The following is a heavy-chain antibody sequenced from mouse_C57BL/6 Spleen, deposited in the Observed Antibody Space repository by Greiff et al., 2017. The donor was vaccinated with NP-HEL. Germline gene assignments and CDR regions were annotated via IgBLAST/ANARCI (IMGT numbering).Heavy chain of an antibody. J-gene: IGHJ4*01. V-gene: IGHV1-9*01. CDR2: ILPGSGST. CDR3: ARWVLDYYAMDY. D-gene: IGHD2-14*01. CDR1: GYTFTGYW. Sequence: QVQLQQSGAELMKPGASVKLSCKATGYTFTGYWIEWVKQRPGHGLEWIGAILPGSGSTNSNEKFKGKSTFTADTSSNTAYMQLSSLTTEDSAIYDCARWVLDYYAMDYWGQGTSVTVSS.